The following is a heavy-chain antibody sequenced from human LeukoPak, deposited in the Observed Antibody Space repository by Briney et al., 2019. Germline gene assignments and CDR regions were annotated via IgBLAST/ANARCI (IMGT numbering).Heavy chain of an antibody. D-gene: IGHD6-13*01. CDR3: ARDRGYSSTWSFGKHYYMDV. J-gene: IGHJ6*03. CDR1: GFTFSSYA. Sequence: GGSLRLSCAASGFTFSSYAMYWVRQAPGKGLEWVAVIWYDGSHKSYANSVKGRFTISRDNPKNILYLHMNSLRADDTAVYYCARDRGYSSTWSFGKHYYMDVWGKGTTVTVSS. CDR2: IWYDGSHK. V-gene: IGHV3-33*07.